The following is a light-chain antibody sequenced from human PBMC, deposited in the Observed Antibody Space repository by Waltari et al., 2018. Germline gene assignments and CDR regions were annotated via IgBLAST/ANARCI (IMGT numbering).Light chain of an antibody. CDR3: MQTLQTPYS. Sequence: IVMTQTPLSLPVTPGEPASISCRSSQSLLDSDGYTHLHWYLQKPGQSPQLLIYLGSNRASGVPDRFSGSGSGTDFTLKISRVEAEDVGVYYCMQTLQTPYSFGQGTKVEIK. V-gene: IGKV2-28*01. J-gene: IGKJ2*03. CDR1: QSLLDSDGYTH. CDR2: LGS.